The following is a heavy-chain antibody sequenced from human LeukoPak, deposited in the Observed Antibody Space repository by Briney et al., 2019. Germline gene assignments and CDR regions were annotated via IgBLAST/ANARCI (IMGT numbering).Heavy chain of an antibody. CDR3: ARVVTGTTYLRLYYFDS. V-gene: IGHV3-7*03. D-gene: IGHD1-7*01. Sequence: GGSLRLSCAASGFTFSSYWMSWVRQAPGKGLEWVAVIKQDGTEKYYVDSVKGRFTISRDTSKNTLYLQMNSLRAEDTAVYFCARVVTGTTYLRLYYFDSWGQGTLVTVSS. CDR1: GFTFSSYW. CDR2: IKQDGTEK. J-gene: IGHJ4*02.